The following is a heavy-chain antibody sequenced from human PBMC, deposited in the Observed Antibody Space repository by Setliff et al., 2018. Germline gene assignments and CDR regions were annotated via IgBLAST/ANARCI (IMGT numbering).Heavy chain of an antibody. D-gene: IGHD3-3*01. Sequence: LSLTCTVSGDSISSGSYYWTWIRQPAGKGLEWIGHFHTGGSTNYNRSLRSRVSISVDTSKNQFSLKLSSVTAADTAIYYCARAGPTVTFFRVLVISWWDPWGQGSLVTVSS. J-gene: IGHJ5*02. CDR2: FHTGGST. V-gene: IGHV4-61*09. CDR1: GDSISSGSYY. CDR3: ARAGPTVTFFRVLVISWWDP.